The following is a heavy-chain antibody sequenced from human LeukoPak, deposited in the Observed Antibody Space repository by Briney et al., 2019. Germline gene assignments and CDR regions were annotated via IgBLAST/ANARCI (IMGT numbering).Heavy chain of an antibody. CDR3: ARDGYSSSAYDAFDI. CDR1: GYTLTNYY. V-gene: IGHV1-46*01. J-gene: IGHJ3*02. CDR2: INPSGGST. Sequence: ASVTVSCKASGYTLTNYYMHWVRQAPGQGLEWMGLINPSGGSTSYAQKFQGRVTMTRDTSTSTVYMELSSLRSEDTAVYYCARDGYSSSAYDAFDIWGQGTTVTVSS. D-gene: IGHD6-13*01.